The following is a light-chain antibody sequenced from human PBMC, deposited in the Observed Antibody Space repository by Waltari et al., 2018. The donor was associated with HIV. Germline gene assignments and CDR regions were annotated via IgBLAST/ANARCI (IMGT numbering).Light chain of an antibody. V-gene: IGKV1-12*01. CDR3: QQAVSPLLT. CDR2: GAS. J-gene: IGKJ4*01. Sequence: DIQMTQSPSSVSASVGDRVTITCRASRDISSWLAWYQQTPGKAPKLVIYGASRLQSGVPSRFSGSGSGTHFTLTINSLQPEDFGTYYCQQAVSPLLTFGGGTKVDIK. CDR1: RDISSW.